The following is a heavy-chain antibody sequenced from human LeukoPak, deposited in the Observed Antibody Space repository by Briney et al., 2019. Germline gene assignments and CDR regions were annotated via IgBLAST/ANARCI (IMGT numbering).Heavy chain of an antibody. CDR3: ARAEGVVVAAHIDV. CDR1: GYTFTRYG. J-gene: IGHJ6*03. V-gene: IGHV1-18*01. D-gene: IGHD2-15*01. Sequence: ASVKVSCKASGYTFTRYGIYWVRQAPGQGLEWKGWISGYNGNTNYAQKFQGRVSVTTDTSTSTAYMELRSLRSDDTAVYYCARAEGVVVAAHIDVWGKGTTVIVSS. CDR2: ISGYNGNT.